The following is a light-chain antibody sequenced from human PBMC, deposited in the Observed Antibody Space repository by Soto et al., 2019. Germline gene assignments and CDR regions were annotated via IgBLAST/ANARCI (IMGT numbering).Light chain of an antibody. V-gene: IGKV3-20*01. CDR3: QTYGSSPIT. J-gene: IGKJ5*01. CDR1: QSVSSSY. Sequence: EIVLTQSPGTLSLSPGERATLSCRASQSVSSSYLAWYKQKPGQAPRLLIYGASSRATGIPDRFSGSGSGTDFTLTISRLEPEEFAVYYCQTYGSSPITFGQGPRLEIK. CDR2: GAS.